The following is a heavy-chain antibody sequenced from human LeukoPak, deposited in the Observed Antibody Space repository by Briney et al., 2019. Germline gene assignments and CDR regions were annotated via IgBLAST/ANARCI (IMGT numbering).Heavy chain of an antibody. V-gene: IGHV1-46*01. Sequence: GASVKVSCKASGYTFTSYYMHWVRQAPGQGLEWMGIINPSGGSTSYAQKFQGRVTMTRDTSTSTVYMELSSLRSEDTAVYYCARGAVPPPGGSYRYDYWGQGTLVTVSS. CDR1: GYTFTSYY. CDR2: INPSGGST. D-gene: IGHD1-26*01. CDR3: ARGAVPPPGGSYRYDY. J-gene: IGHJ4*02.